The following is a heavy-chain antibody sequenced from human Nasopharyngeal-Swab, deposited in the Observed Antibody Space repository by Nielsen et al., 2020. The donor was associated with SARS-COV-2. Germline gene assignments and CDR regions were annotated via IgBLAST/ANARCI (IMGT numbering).Heavy chain of an antibody. Sequence: GESLKISCSASGFTFSDYAMSWVRQAPGKGLEWVSVIGGSGVTTYYAASVKGRFTISRDNSKNKLYLQMNSLRAEDTAVYYCAKDDRITMISVVTIFDSWGQGTLVTVSS. J-gene: IGHJ4*02. CDR3: AKDDRITMISVVTIFDS. CDR1: GFTFSDYA. D-gene: IGHD3-22*01. V-gene: IGHV3-23*01. CDR2: IGGSGVTT.